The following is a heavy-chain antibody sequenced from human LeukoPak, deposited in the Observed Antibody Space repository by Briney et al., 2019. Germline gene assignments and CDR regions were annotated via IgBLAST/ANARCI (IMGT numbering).Heavy chain of an antibody. Sequence: GGSLRLSCAASGFTVGSNYMSWVRQAPGKGLEWVSVIYSGGSTYYADSVKGRFTISRDNSKNTLYLQMNGLRAEDTAVYYCARDRGYSYGFGYYFDYWGQGTLVTVSS. V-gene: IGHV3-66*01. D-gene: IGHD5-18*01. CDR1: GFTVGSNY. CDR3: ARDRGYSYGFGYYFDY. J-gene: IGHJ4*02. CDR2: IYSGGST.